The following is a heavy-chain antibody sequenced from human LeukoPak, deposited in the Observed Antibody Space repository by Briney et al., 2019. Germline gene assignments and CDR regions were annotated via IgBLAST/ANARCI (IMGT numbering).Heavy chain of an antibody. D-gene: IGHD2-15*01. Sequence: SETLSLTCTVSGDSISSYHWTCLRQSPGRRLEWIGYVYYDGTTRYNPSLKSRVTISLEMSNNQFSLKLSFVTAADTAIYYCATYTRHCSGGTCYSIDYWGQGTLVTVSS. CDR3: ATYTRHCSGGTCYSIDY. CDR1: GDSISSYH. J-gene: IGHJ4*02. CDR2: VYYDGTT. V-gene: IGHV4-59*08.